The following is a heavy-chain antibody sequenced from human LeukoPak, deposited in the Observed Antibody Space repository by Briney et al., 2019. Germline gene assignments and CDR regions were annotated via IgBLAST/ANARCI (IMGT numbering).Heavy chain of an antibody. D-gene: IGHD5-12*01. Sequence: PGGSLRLSCAASGFTFSTYAMSWVRQAPGKGLEWVSAISGSGGSTYYADSVKGRFTISRDNSKNTLYLQMNSLRAEDTAVYYCAKGKDSGYDFAFDYWGRGTLVTVSS. CDR3: AKGKDSGYDFAFDY. CDR1: GFTFSTYA. J-gene: IGHJ4*02. V-gene: IGHV3-23*01. CDR2: ISGSGGST.